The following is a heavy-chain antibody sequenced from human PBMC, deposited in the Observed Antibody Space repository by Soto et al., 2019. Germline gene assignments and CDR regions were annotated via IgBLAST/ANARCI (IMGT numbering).Heavy chain of an antibody. D-gene: IGHD2-15*01. V-gene: IGHV3-23*01. CDR1: GFTVSNNY. CDR2: ISGSGEST. CDR3: AKDFGDIVVVVLAPYGMDV. Sequence: GGSLRLSCAVSGFTVSNNYMSWVRQAPGKGLEGVSVISGSGESTYYADSVKGRFTISGDNSKNTLYLQMNSLRAEDTAVYFCAKDFGDIVVVVLAPYGMDVWGLGTTVTVYS. J-gene: IGHJ6*02.